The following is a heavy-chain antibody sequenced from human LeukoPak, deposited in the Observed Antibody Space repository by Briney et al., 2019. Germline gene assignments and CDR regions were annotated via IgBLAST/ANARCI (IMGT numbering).Heavy chain of an antibody. CDR1: GGSISSYY. CDR2: ISGST. Sequence: SETLSLTCTVSGGSISSYYCGWIRQPPGKGLEWIGYISGSTNYNPSLKSRVTISIDTSKNQFSLKVSSVTAADTAVYYCARLRGGSYYDYWGQGTLVTVSS. CDR3: ARLRGGSYYDY. D-gene: IGHD1-26*01. J-gene: IGHJ4*02. V-gene: IGHV4-59*08.